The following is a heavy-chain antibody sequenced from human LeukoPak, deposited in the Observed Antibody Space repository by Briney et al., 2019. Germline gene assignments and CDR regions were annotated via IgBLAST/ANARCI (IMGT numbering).Heavy chain of an antibody. CDR3: ARDYWFDP. CDR2: ISSAGTTK. Sequence: GGSLRLSCAASGFTFSSYEMNWVRQAPGKGLEWISYISSAGTTKIYADSVRGRFTISRDNAKNSLYLQMNSLRAEDTAVYYCARDYWFDPWGPGTLVTVSS. V-gene: IGHV3-48*03. J-gene: IGHJ5*02. CDR1: GFTFSSYE.